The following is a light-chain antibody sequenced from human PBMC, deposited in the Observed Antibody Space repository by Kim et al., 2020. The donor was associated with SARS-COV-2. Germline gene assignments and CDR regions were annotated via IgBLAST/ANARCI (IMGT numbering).Light chain of an antibody. CDR1: QRVSSSY. Sequence: EIVLTQSPGTLSLSPGERATLSCRASQRVSSSYLAWYQQKPGQTPRLLIYGASSRATGIPDRFSGSGSGTDFTLTISRLEPEDFAVYYCQQFDSSAYTFGQGTKLEI. V-gene: IGKV3-20*01. CDR2: GAS. J-gene: IGKJ2*01. CDR3: QQFDSSAYT.